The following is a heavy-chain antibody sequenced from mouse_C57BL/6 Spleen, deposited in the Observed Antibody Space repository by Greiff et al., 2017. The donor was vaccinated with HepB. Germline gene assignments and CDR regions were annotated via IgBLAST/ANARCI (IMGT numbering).Heavy chain of an antibody. D-gene: IGHD1-1*01. Sequence: VQLQQSGAELVRPGASVTLSCKASGYTFTDYEMHWVKQTPVHGLEWIGAIDPETGGTAYNQKFKGKAILTADKSSSTAYMELRSLTSEDSAVYYCTRSYGSSLFDYWGQGTTLTVSS. CDR1: GYTFTDYE. CDR3: TRSYGSSLFDY. J-gene: IGHJ2*01. V-gene: IGHV1-15*01. CDR2: IDPETGGT.